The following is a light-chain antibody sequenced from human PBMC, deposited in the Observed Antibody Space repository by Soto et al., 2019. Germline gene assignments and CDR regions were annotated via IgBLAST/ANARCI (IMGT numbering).Light chain of an antibody. CDR2: AAS. CDR3: QQSYSTPIT. Sequence: DIQMTQSPSSLSASVVDRVTITCRASQSVSNYLHWYQQKPGNAPKVLIYAASNLQTGVPSRFSGSGSGTDFTHTINSLQPEDFATYSCQQSYSTPITFGQGTRLEI. J-gene: IGKJ5*01. V-gene: IGKV1-39*01. CDR1: QSVSNY.